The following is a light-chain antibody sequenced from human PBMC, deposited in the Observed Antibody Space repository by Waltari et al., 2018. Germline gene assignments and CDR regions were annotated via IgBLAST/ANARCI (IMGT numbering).Light chain of an antibody. Sequence: DIVMTQSPDSLAVSLGERATINCKSSQTVLQSTDNNNYLAWYQQKLGQPPKLLIYWASTRASGVPDRFSGSGSGTDFTLTISSLQAEDVAVYYCQQYYDTPRTFGQGTRVEIK. CDR2: WAS. CDR3: QQYYDTPRT. J-gene: IGKJ1*01. V-gene: IGKV4-1*01. CDR1: QTVLQSTDNNNY.